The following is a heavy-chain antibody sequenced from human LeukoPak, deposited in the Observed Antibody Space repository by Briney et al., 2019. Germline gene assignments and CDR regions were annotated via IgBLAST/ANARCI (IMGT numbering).Heavy chain of an antibody. CDR1: GGSFSGYY. V-gene: IGHV4-34*01. CDR3: VYGSGSYYPDFDY. Sequence: SETLSLTCAVYGGSFSGYYWSWIRQPPGKGLEWIGEINHSGSTNYNPSLKSRVTISVDTSKNQFSLKLSSVTAADTAVYCCVYGSGSYYPDFDYWGQGTLVTVPS. CDR2: INHSGST. D-gene: IGHD3-10*01. J-gene: IGHJ4*02.